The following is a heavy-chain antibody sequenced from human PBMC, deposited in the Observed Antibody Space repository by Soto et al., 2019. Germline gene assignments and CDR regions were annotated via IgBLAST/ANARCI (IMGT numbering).Heavy chain of an antibody. V-gene: IGHV5-51*01. CDR2: IYPGDSDT. Sequence: PGASLKISCKGSGYSFTSYWIGWVRQMPGKGLEWMGIIYPGDSDTRYSPSFQGQVTISADKSISTAYLQWSSLKASDTAMYYCARGPGGSWHEYYGMDVWGQGTAVTVSS. J-gene: IGHJ6*02. CDR3: ARGPGGSWHEYYGMDV. CDR1: GYSFTSYW. D-gene: IGHD2-15*01.